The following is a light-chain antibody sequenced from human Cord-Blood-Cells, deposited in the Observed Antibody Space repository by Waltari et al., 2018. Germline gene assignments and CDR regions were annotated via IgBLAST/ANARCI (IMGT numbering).Light chain of an antibody. V-gene: IGKV1-39*01. CDR3: QQSYSTPPT. CDR1: QSISSY. J-gene: IGKJ1*01. CDR2: AAS. Sequence: DIQMTPSPSSLSASVGDRVTITCRASQSISSYLNWYQQKPGEAPKLLIYAASSLQSGVPSRFSGSGSGTDFTLTISSLQPEDFATYYCQQSYSTPPTFGQGTKVEIK.